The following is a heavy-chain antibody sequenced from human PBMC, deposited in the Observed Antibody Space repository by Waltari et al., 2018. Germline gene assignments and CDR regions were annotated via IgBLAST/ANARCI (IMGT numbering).Heavy chain of an antibody. V-gene: IGHV4-39*07. J-gene: IGHJ3*02. CDR3: AREGCGGDCYWGHGAFDI. Sequence: QLQLQESGPGLVKPSETLSLTCTVSGGSIRRSSYYWGWIRPSHGKGLEWIGIINYSGSTYYNPSLKSRVTISVDTSKNQFSLKLSSVTAADTAVYYCAREGCGGDCYWGHGAFDIWGQGTMVTVSS. CDR1: GGSIRRSSYY. CDR2: INYSGST. D-gene: IGHD2-21*01.